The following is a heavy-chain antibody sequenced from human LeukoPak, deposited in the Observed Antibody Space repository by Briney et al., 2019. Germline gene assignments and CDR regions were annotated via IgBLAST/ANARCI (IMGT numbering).Heavy chain of an antibody. D-gene: IGHD2-2*01. CDR3: ARDHCSSTSCYPNWFDP. J-gene: IGHJ5*02. CDR2: IYTSGST. CDR1: GGSISSYY. Sequence: SETLSLTCTVSGGSISSYYWSWIRQPAGKGLEWIGRIYTSGSTNYNPSLKSRVTMSVDTSKNQFSLKLSSVTAADTAVYYCARDHCSSTSCYPNWFDPWGQGTLVTVSS. V-gene: IGHV4-4*07.